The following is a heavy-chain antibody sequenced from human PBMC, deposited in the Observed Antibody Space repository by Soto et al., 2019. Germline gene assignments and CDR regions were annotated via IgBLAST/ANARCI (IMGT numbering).Heavy chain of an antibody. D-gene: IGHD6-25*01. J-gene: IGHJ4*01. Sequence: ASVKVWCKIYGYTLTERSMNWVRQPPGKGLEWMGGLDPEDGETIYAQNFQGRVTVTEDTSTDTAYMELSSLRYDDTAVYYCATGDRRSVLDYWGQGTLVTVSS. V-gene: IGHV1-24*01. CDR2: LDPEDGET. CDR3: ATGDRRSVLDY. CDR1: GYTLTERS.